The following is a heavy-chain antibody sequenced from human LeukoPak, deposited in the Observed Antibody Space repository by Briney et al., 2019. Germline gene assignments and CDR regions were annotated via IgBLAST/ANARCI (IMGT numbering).Heavy chain of an antibody. V-gene: IGHV3-66*01. CDR3: ARDTYYYGSGSYYIED. J-gene: IGHJ4*02. D-gene: IGHD3-10*01. CDR2: IYSGGST. CDR1: GFTVSSNY. Sequence: GGSLRLSCAASGFTVSSNYMSWVRQAPGKGLEWVSVIYSGGSTYYADSVKGRFTISRDNSKNTLYLQMNSLRAEDTAVYYCARDTYYYGSGSYYIEDWGQGTLVTVSS.